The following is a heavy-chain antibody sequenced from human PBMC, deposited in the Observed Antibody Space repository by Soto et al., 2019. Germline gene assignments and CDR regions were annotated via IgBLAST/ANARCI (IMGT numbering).Heavy chain of an antibody. CDR2: IDAGNGNT. CDR3: ARDNSGGSDY. CDR1: GYTFTRYV. J-gene: IGHJ4*02. D-gene: IGHD6-19*01. V-gene: IGHV1-3*01. Sequence: ASVKGYCKASGYTFTRYVMHWVRQAPGQRLEWMGWIDAGNGNTVYLQKFQGRATITRDTSASTVYMELSSLRSEDTAVYYCARDNSGGSDYWGQGTLVTVSS.